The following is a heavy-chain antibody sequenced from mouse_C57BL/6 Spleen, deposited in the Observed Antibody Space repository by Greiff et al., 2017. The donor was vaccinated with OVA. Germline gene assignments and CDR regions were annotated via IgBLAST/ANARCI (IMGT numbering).Heavy chain of an antibody. CDR3: ARKGGFITTVVATPLDY. D-gene: IGHD1-1*01. CDR2: IYPRSGNT. CDR1: GYTFTSSG. V-gene: IGHV1-81*01. J-gene: IGHJ4*01. Sequence: QVQLQQSGAELARPGASVKLSCKASGYTFTSSGISWVKPSTGQGLAWIGEIYPRSGNTYYNEKFKGKATLPADKSSSTTYMALRSLTSEDSAVYFCARKGGFITTVVATPLDYWGQGTSVTVSS.